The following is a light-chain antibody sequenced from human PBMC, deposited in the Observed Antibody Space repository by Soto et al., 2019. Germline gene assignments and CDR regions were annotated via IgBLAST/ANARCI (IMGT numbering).Light chain of an antibody. CDR2: GAS. V-gene: IGKV3-15*01. J-gene: IGKJ1*01. CDR1: QSVSSN. Sequence: EIVMTQSPATLSVSPGERATLSCRASQSVSSNLAWYQQKPGQAPRLLIYGASTRATGIPARFSGSGSGTEFTLTIGSLQSEDFAVYYCQQYNNWPRTFGQGTKVDNK. CDR3: QQYNNWPRT.